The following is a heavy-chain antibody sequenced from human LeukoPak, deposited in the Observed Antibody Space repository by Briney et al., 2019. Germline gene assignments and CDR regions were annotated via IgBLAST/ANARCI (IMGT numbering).Heavy chain of an antibody. V-gene: IGHV5-51*01. CDR2: IYPGDSDT. Sequence: GESLKISCKISGYRLTNNWIGWMRQVPGKGLEWMGLIYPGDSDTRYSPSFQGQVTFSVDASISTAYLQLSGLRASDTAIYYCVRFGLTSSLDYWGQGTLVTVSS. CDR3: VRFGLTSSLDY. CDR1: GYRLTNNW. D-gene: IGHD6-13*01. J-gene: IGHJ4*02.